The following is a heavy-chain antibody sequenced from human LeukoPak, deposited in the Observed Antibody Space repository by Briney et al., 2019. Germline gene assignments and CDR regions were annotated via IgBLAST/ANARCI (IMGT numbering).Heavy chain of an antibody. J-gene: IGHJ4*02. Sequence: PGGSLRLSCAASGFTFSSYGMHWVRQAPGKGLEWVAVISYDGSNKYYADSVKGRFTISRDNSKNTLYLQMNSLRAEDTAVYYCAKDRAVYDSSGYYRVLDYRGQGTLVTVSS. D-gene: IGHD3-22*01. CDR1: GFTFSSYG. V-gene: IGHV3-30*18. CDR2: ISYDGSNK. CDR3: AKDRAVYDSSGYYRVLDY.